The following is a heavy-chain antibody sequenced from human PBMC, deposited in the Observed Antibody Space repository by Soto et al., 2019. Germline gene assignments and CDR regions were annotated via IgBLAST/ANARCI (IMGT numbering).Heavy chain of an antibody. CDR3: ARAGAIAPPFDA. J-gene: IGHJ5*02. D-gene: IGHD2-21*01. V-gene: IGHV4-30-2*01. CDR1: DGSISSGAYA. CDR2: MYHSGST. Sequence: SETLSLTCGVSDGSISSGAYAWGWIRQPPGKGLEWIASMYHSGSTYYSPSLKSRVTISLDRSKHQFSLKLISVTAADTAVYYCARAGAIAPPFDAWGWGTLVTVS.